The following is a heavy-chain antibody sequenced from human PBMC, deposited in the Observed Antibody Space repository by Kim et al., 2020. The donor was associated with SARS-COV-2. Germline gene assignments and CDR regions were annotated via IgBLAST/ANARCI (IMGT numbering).Heavy chain of an antibody. CDR2: FSSDDIT. CDR1: GFAFSSYG. Sequence: GGSLRLSCAASGFAFSSYGMTWVRQAPGKGLEWVSSFSSDDITYYADSVKGRFTISRDNSKNMLYLQMNSLSAEDTADYYCGDYPGPGSHFTYWGQGTQV. CDR3: GDYPGPGSHFTY. J-gene: IGHJ4*02. V-gene: IGHV3-23*01. D-gene: IGHD3-10*01.